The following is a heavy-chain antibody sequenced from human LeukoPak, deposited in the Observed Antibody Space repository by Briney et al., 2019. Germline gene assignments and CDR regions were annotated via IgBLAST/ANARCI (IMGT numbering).Heavy chain of an antibody. J-gene: IGHJ4*02. CDR1: GGSFSGYY. D-gene: IGHD6-19*01. CDR2: INHSGST. CDR3: ARRWLGFDY. V-gene: IGHV4-34*01. Sequence: SETLSLTCAVYGGSFSGYYWSWIRQPPGKGLEWIGEINHSGSTNYNPSLKSRVTISVDTSKNQFSLKLSSVTAADTAVYYCARRWLGFDYWGQGTLVTVSS.